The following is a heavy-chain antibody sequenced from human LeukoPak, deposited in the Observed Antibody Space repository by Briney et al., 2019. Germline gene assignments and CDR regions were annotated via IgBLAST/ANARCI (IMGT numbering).Heavy chain of an antibody. CDR3: VRDRNDRWYSSSWHYGMDV. CDR2: IKRDGSET. CDR1: GFTFSSCW. J-gene: IGHJ6*02. V-gene: IGHV3-7*01. D-gene: IGHD6-13*01. Sequence: PGGSVRLSCAASGFTFSSCWMSWVRQAPGKGLEGVANIKRDGSETYYVDSVKGRFTISRDNAKNSLYLQMNSLRAEDTAVYYCVRDRNDRWYSSSWHYGMDVWGQGTTVTVSS.